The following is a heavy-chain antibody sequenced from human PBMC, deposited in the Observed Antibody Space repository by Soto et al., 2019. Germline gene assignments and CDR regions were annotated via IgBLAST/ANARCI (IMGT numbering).Heavy chain of an antibody. CDR2: IYYSGST. J-gene: IGHJ4*02. CDR1: GGSISSDY. CDR3: ARVRVRWQIDY. V-gene: IGHV4-59*01. D-gene: IGHD4-17*01. Sequence: SDTLSLTGTVSGGSISSDYWSWIRQPPGKGLEWIGYIYYSGSTNYNPSLKSRVTISVDTSKNQFSLKLSSVTAADAAVYYCARVRVRWQIDYWGQGTLVTVSS.